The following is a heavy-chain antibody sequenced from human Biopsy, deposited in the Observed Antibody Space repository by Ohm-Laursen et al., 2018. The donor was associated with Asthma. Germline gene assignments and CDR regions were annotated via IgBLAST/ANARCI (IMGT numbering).Heavy chain of an antibody. CDR1: GGTFNTYV. J-gene: IGHJ4*02. CDR2: INSVFGTT. V-gene: IGHV1-69*13. D-gene: IGHD2-2*01. Sequence: AASVKVSCKSLGGTFNTYVIGWARRAPGQGLEWMGGINSVFGTTTYPQKFQDRVTITADDSTSTVYMELSSLRSEDTAVYYCARKAGSCISRTCYSLDFWGQGTLVTVSS. CDR3: ARKAGSCISRTCYSLDF.